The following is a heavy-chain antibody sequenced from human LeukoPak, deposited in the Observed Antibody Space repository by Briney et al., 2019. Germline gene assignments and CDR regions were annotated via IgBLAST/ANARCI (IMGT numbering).Heavy chain of an antibody. CDR1: GGSMSGFF. J-gene: IGHJ6*02. D-gene: IGHD3-10*01. CDR2: IYYSGSST. CDR3: ARTSRHYYGSGSNLTPWPAGMDV. Sequence: AETLPLTCTVSGGSMSGFFWTWIRQPPGKELEWIGSIYYSGSSTKYNPFLKSRVTISVDTSKSQFSLKLNSATAADTAVYYCARTSRHYYGSGSNLTPWPAGMDVWGQGTTVTVSS. V-gene: IGHV4-59*01.